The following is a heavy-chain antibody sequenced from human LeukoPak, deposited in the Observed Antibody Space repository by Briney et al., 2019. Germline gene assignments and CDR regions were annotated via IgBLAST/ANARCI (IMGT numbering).Heavy chain of an antibody. CDR3: ARRSAGRYYDSSGYSRFDP. CDR1: GGSISSSSYY. CDR2: IYYSGST. D-gene: IGHD3-22*01. Sequence: SETLSLTCTVSGGSISSSSYYWGWIRQPPGKGLEWIGSIYYSGSTYYNPSLKSRVTISVDTSKNQFSLKLNSVTAADTAVYYCARRSAGRYYDSSGYSRFDPWGQGTLVTVSS. J-gene: IGHJ5*02. V-gene: IGHV4-39*01.